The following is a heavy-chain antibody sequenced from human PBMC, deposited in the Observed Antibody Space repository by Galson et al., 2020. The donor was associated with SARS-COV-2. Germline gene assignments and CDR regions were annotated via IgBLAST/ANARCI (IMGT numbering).Heavy chain of an antibody. CDR2: ISSSGSTI. Sequence: GESLKISCAASGFTFSSYEMNWVRQAPGKGLEWVSYISSSGSTIYYADSVKGRFTISRDNAKNTLYLQMNSLRAEDTAVYYCARDRAVLLWFGEDPGDAFDIWGQGTMVTVSS. V-gene: IGHV3-48*03. CDR1: GFTFSSYE. D-gene: IGHD3-10*01. CDR3: ARDRAVLLWFGEDPGDAFDI. J-gene: IGHJ3*02.